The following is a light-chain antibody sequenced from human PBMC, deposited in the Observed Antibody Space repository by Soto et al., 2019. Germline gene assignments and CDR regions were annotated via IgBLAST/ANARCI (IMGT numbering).Light chain of an antibody. CDR1: QSVSSY. V-gene: IGKV3-11*01. J-gene: IGKJ4*01. CDR3: QHRSNWLT. CDR2: DAS. Sequence: EIVLTQSPSTLSSSPGERATISCRASQSVSSYLAWYQQKPGQAPRLLIYDASNRATGIPARFSGSGSGTDSTLTISSLKPEDFAVYYCQHRSNWLTFGGGTKVEIK.